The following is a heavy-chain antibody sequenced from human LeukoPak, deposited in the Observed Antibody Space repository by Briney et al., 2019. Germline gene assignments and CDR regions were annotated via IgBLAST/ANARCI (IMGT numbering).Heavy chain of an antibody. D-gene: IGHD7-27*01. CDR1: GLTFRNHG. J-gene: IGHJ4*02. V-gene: IGHV3-30*18. CDR2: LSYDGSNK. Sequence: GVSVRLFCTASGLTFRNHGMNWVREAPGKGLEGVAGLSYDGSNKEYVDSVKGRFTISRDNTENTLYLQMNSLTVEDTAVYYCAKGRGGSSNWGSDYWGQGTQVTVSS. CDR3: AKGRGGSSNWGSDY.